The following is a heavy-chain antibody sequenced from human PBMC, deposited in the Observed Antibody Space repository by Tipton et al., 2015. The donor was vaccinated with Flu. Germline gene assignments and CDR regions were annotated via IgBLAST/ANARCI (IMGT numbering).Heavy chain of an antibody. CDR3: ARVIPEFVAGLSY. CDR2: IAHDGRNK. Sequence: SLRLSCAASGFSFSKYGMEWVRQAPGKGLEWVAFIAHDGRNKHYTDYVKGRFTISRDNSKNTLFLQMNSLRAEDTAIYYCARVIPEFVAGLSYWGQGTQVSVSS. V-gene: IGHV3-30*12. J-gene: IGHJ4*02. D-gene: IGHD6-19*01. CDR1: GFSFSKYG.